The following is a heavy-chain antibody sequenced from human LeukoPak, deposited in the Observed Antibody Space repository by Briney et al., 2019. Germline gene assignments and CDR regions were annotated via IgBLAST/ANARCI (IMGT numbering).Heavy chain of an antibody. D-gene: IGHD1-7*01. Sequence: PGGSLRLSCAASGFTFSSYGMHWVRQAPGKGLEWVAFIRYDGSNKYYADSVKGRFTISRDNSKNTLYLQMNSLRAEDTAVYYCANEANWNYFFDYWGQGTLVTVSS. V-gene: IGHV3-30*02. J-gene: IGHJ4*02. CDR1: GFTFSSYG. CDR3: ANEANWNYFFDY. CDR2: IRYDGSNK.